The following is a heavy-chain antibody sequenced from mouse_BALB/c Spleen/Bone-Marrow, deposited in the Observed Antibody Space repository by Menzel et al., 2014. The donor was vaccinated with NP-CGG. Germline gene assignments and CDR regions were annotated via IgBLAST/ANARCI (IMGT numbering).Heavy chain of an antibody. CDR1: GFTFSDFY. CDR3: ARDVGYGNYFVY. J-gene: IGHJ3*01. Sequence: EVMLVESGGGLVQPGDSLRLSCATSGFTFSDFYMEWVRQPPGKRLEWIAASRNKAKYYTTEYSESVKGRFIVSRDTSQSVLYLQMNALRADDTAIYYCARDVGYGNYFVYWGQGTLVTVSA. V-gene: IGHV7-1*02. CDR2: SRNKAKYYTT. D-gene: IGHD2-10*02.